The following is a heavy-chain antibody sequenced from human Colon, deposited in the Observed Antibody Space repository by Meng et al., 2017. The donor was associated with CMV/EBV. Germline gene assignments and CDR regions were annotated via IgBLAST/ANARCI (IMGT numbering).Heavy chain of an antibody. V-gene: IGHV3-15*01. Sequence: GGSLRLSCAASGFTFSSAWMSWVRQAPGKGLEWVGLIRRKSDGGTVDYAAPVKGRFTISRDNSKNTLYLQMNSLRAEDTATYYCAKDLGTPSELEPFDYWGQGTLVTVSS. CDR1: GFTFSSAW. D-gene: IGHD1-1*01. CDR3: AKDLGTPSELEPFDY. J-gene: IGHJ4*02. CDR2: IRRKSDGGTV.